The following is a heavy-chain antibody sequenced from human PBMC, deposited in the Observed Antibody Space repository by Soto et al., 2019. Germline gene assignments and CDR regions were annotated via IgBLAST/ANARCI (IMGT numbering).Heavy chain of an antibody. J-gene: IGHJ4*02. D-gene: IGHD1-1*01. V-gene: IGHV4-39*01. CDR3: ARLTTGIDY. CDR1: GGSISSSSYY. Sequence: SETLSLTCTVSGGSISSSSYYWGWIRQPPGKGLEGIGSIYYSGSTYYNPSLKSRVTISVDTSKNQFSLKLSSVTAADTAVYYCARLTTGIDYWGQGTMVTVYS. CDR2: IYYSGST.